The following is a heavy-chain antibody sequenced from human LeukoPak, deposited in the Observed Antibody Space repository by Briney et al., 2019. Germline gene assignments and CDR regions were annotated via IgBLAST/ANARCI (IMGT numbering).Heavy chain of an antibody. D-gene: IGHD3-22*01. J-gene: IGHJ4*02. Sequence: GGSLRLSCAASGFTFSSYAMSWVRQAPGKGGEGVSAISGSGGSTDYEDSVKGRFTISSDNSKNPLYLQMNSLRAEDTAVYYCAKGGYYDSSGYLTNDYWGQGTLVTVSS. V-gene: IGHV3-23*01. CDR3: AKGGYYDSSGYLTNDY. CDR2: ISGSGGST. CDR1: GFTFSSYA.